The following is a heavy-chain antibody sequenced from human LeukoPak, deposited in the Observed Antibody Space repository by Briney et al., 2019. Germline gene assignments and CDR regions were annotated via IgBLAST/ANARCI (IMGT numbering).Heavy chain of an antibody. D-gene: IGHD6-19*01. CDR3: AKDLLAPGYSSGWYNPIFDY. CDR2: INGDGSST. CDR1: GFTFSSYW. J-gene: IGHJ4*02. Sequence: PGGSLRLSCAASGFTFSSYWMHWVRQAPGKGLVWVSRINGDGSSTTYVDSVMGRFTISRDNAKNTLYLQMNSVRAEDTAVYYCAKDLLAPGYSSGWYNPIFDYWGQGTLVTVSS. V-gene: IGHV3-74*01.